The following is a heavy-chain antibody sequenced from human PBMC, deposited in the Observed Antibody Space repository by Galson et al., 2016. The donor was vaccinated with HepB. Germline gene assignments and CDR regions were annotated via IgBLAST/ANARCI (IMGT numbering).Heavy chain of an antibody. Sequence: LRLSCAASGFTFYNYAMTWVRQAPGKGLEWVSAISGSGANTYYADFVKGRFTISRDNSKNTLYLQMNSLRAEDTALYHCAKDQTALLWFGDRDAFDIWGQGTMVTVSS. D-gene: IGHD3-10*01. V-gene: IGHV3-23*01. J-gene: IGHJ3*02. CDR2: ISGSGANT. CDR3: AKDQTALLWFGDRDAFDI. CDR1: GFTFYNYA.